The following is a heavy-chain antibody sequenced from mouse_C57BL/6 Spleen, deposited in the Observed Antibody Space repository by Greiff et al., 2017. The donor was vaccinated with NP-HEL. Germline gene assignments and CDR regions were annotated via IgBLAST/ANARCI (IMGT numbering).Heavy chain of an antibody. CDR2: IWSGGST. V-gene: IGHV2-2*01. D-gene: IGHD3-2*02. Sequence: VQLQQSGPGLVQPSQSLSITCTVSGFTLTSYGVHWVRQSPGKGLEWLGVIWSGGSTDYNAAFISRLSISKDNSKSQVFFKMNSLQADDTAIYYCARMHGSGTYYFDYWGQGTTLTVSS. J-gene: IGHJ2*01. CDR3: ARMHGSGTYYFDY. CDR1: GFTLTSYG.